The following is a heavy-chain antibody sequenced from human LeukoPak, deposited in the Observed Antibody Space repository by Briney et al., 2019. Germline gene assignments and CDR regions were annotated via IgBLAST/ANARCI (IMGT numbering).Heavy chain of an antibody. Sequence: GASVKVSCKASGYTFTSYGISWVRQAPGQGLEWMGWISAYNGNTNYAQKLQGRVTMTTDTSTSSAYMELRSLRSDDTAVYYCAREWAGRSMVRGVIRFDPWGQGTLVTVSS. CDR2: ISAYNGNT. D-gene: IGHD3-10*01. CDR1: GYTFTSYG. J-gene: IGHJ5*02. CDR3: AREWAGRSMVRGVIRFDP. V-gene: IGHV1-18*01.